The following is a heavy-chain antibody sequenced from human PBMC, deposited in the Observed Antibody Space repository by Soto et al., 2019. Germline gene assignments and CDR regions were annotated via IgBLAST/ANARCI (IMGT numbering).Heavy chain of an antibody. CDR1: GFTFSGYA. CDR2: ISGSGGST. D-gene: IGHD3-9*01. J-gene: IGHJ6*02. V-gene: IGHV3-23*01. CDR3: ANKYEDYDILTGYYLRARSHNRIDV. Sequence: GESLRLSCAAYGFTFSGYAMSWVRQAPGKGLEWISAISGSGGSTYYADSVKRRLTHPRDNAKNTLYLQISSLRAEDTAVYYWANKYEDYDILTGYYLRARSHNRIDVWGQGTTVHVSS.